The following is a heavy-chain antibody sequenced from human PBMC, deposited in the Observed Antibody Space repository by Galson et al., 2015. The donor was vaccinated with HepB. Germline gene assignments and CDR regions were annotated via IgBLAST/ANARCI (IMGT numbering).Heavy chain of an antibody. CDR1: GGTFSSYT. J-gene: IGHJ3*02. V-gene: IGHV1-69*02. CDR3: ARYSPSGCPSTTCYLHAFDM. Sequence: SVKVSCKASGGTFSSYTISWLRQAPGQGLEWMGRIIPIVDIANYPQKFQDRVTITADKSTSTAYMELSSLRSDDTALYYCARYSPSGCPSTTCYLHAFDMWGQGTMVTVSS. D-gene: IGHD2-2*01. CDR2: IIPIVDIA.